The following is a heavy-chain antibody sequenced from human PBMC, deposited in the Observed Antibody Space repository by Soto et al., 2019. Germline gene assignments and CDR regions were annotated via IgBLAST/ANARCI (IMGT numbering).Heavy chain of an antibody. D-gene: IGHD1-20*01. CDR2: IYYSGST. J-gene: IGHJ5*02. V-gene: IGHV4-59*01. CDR1: GVSISSYY. Sequence: QVQLQESGPGLVKPSETLALTCTVSGVSISSYYWSWIRQPPGKGLEWIGYIYYSGSTNYNPTLKSRVTISVDTSKNQVTLKLSSVTAADTAVYSCARTPPYSWNTNRFDPWGQGTLVTVSS. CDR3: ARTPPYSWNTNRFDP.